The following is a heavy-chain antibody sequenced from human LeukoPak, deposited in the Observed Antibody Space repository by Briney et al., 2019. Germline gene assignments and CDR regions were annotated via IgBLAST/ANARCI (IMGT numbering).Heavy chain of an antibody. CDR3: ARGLGYCSGGSCLAFDY. V-gene: IGHV4-4*07. D-gene: IGHD2-15*01. CDR1: GDSISSYY. J-gene: IGHJ4*02. CDR2: IYTSGST. Sequence: PSETLSLTCTVSGDSISSYYWSWIRQPAGKGLEWIGRIYTSGSTTYNPSLKSRVTMSVDTSKNQFSLKLSPVTAADTAVYYCARGLGYCSGGSCLAFDYWGQGTLVTVSS.